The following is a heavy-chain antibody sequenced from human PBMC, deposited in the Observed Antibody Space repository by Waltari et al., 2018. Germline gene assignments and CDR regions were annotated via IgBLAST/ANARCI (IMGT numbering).Heavy chain of an antibody. CDR2: INPNSGGT. Sequence: QVQLVQSGAEVKPPGASVTVSCKASGYPFPEYSLHWVRQAPGQGLEYMGWINPNSGGTNYAQRLQGRVTMTRDRSIGTAYMELTRLRSDDTAVYYCARSSYESSRYYPFDYWGQGTLVTVSS. V-gene: IGHV1-2*02. D-gene: IGHD3-22*01. J-gene: IGHJ4*02. CDR3: ARSSYESSRYYPFDY. CDR1: GYPFPEYS.